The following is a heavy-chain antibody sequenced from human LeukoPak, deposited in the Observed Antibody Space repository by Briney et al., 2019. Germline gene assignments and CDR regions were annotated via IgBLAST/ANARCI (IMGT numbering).Heavy chain of an antibody. CDR2: IYYTGST. CDR1: GGSISSSGYY. Sequence: SETLSLTCTVSGGSISSSGYYWVWIRQPPGKGLEWIGSIYYTGSTNYNPSLKSRVTISVDTSKSQFSLKLRSVTAADTAVYYCARSKDILTGYCFDYWGQGTLVTVSS. CDR3: ARSKDILTGYCFDY. V-gene: IGHV4-39*07. J-gene: IGHJ4*02. D-gene: IGHD3-9*01.